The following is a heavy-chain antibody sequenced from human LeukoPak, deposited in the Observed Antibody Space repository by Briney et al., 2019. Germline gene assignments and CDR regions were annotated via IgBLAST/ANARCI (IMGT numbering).Heavy chain of an antibody. V-gene: IGHV4-4*07. D-gene: IGHD2-2*02. CDR1: GGSISSYY. Sequence: SETRSLTCTVSGGSISSYYWSWIRQPAGKGLEWIGRIYTSGSTNYNPSLKSRVTMSVDTSKNQFSLKLSSATAADTAVYYCAREGCSSTSCHINGWFDPWGQGTLVTVSS. CDR2: IYTSGST. J-gene: IGHJ5*02. CDR3: AREGCSSTSCHINGWFDP.